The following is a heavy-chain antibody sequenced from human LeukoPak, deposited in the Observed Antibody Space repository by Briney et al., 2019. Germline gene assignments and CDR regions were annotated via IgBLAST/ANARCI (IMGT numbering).Heavy chain of an antibody. J-gene: IGHJ4*02. CDR2: IYPGDSDT. CDR3: ARRRFDTTEDYFDY. V-gene: IGHV5-51*01. Sequence: GESLKISCKGSGYIITSYWIGCVRQMPGKGLEWMGIIYPGDSDTRYSPSFQGQVTISADKSISTAYLQWSSLKASDTAMYYCARRRFDTTEDYFDYWGQGTLVTVSS. D-gene: IGHD1-1*01. CDR1: GYIITSYW.